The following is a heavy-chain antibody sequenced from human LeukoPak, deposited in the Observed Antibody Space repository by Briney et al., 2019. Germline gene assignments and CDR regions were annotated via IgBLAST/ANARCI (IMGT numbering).Heavy chain of an antibody. D-gene: IGHD6-19*01. V-gene: IGHV4-34*01. J-gene: IGHJ4*02. CDR2: INHSGST. CDR3: ARGVPPPGIAVAGLDY. Sequence: SETLSLTCAVYGGSFSGYYWSWIRQPPGKGLEWIGEINHSGSTNYNPSLKSRVTISVDTPKNQFSLKLSSVTAADTAVYYCARGVPPPGIAVAGLDYWGQGTLVTVSS. CDR1: GGSFSGYY.